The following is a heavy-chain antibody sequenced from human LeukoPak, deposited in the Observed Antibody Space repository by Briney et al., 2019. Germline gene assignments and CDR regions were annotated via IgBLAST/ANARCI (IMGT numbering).Heavy chain of an antibody. J-gene: IGHJ6*02. Sequence: GGSLRLSCVASGFTSSNVAMNWVRQAPGKGLECVSSISGSTGRTYYADSVKGRFTISRDDSKNTVYLEMSSLRAEDTALYFCAKANCGSECFYIMDVWGQGTMVTVSS. D-gene: IGHD3-16*01. CDR3: AKANCGSECFYIMDV. V-gene: IGHV3-23*01. CDR1: GFTSSNVA. CDR2: ISGSTGRT.